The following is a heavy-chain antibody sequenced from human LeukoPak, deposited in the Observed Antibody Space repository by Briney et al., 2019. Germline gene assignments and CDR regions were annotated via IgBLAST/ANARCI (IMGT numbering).Heavy chain of an antibody. J-gene: IGHJ3*02. V-gene: IGHV4-59*01. CDR1: GGSISSYY. D-gene: IGHD6-19*01. Sequence: SETLSLTCTVSGGSISSYYWSWIRQPPGKGLEWIGYIYYSGSTNYNPSLKSRVTISVDTSKNQFSLKVSSVTAADTAVYYCARSSGWSKGAFDIWGQGTMVTVSS. CDR2: IYYSGST. CDR3: ARSSGWSKGAFDI.